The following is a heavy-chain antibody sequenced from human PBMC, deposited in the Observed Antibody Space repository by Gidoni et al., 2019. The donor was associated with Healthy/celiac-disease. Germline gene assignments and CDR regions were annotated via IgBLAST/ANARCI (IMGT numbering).Heavy chain of an antibody. Sequence: EVQLFESGGGLVQPGGSRRLYCAASGFTFSSSAMSCVRQAPGKVLDWVSAISGSGGSTYYADSVKGRFTISRDNSKNTLYLQMNSLRAEDTAVYYCAKLDTAMANADKNAFDIWGQGTMVTVSS. CDR3: AKLDTAMANADKNAFDI. J-gene: IGHJ3*02. CDR2: ISGSGGST. D-gene: IGHD5-18*01. V-gene: IGHV3-23*01. CDR1: GFTFSSSA.